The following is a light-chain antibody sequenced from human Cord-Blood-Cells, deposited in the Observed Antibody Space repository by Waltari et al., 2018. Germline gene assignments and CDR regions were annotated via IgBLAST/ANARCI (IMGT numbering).Light chain of an antibody. Sequence: AIQLTQSPSSLSASVGDRVTINCRASQGISSALAWYQQKPGKAPKLLIYDASSLESGVPSRFSGSGSGTDFTLTISSLQPEDFATYYCQQFNNYLITFGQGTRLEIK. J-gene: IGKJ5*01. CDR2: DAS. CDR3: QQFNNYLIT. CDR1: QGISSA. V-gene: IGKV1D-13*01.